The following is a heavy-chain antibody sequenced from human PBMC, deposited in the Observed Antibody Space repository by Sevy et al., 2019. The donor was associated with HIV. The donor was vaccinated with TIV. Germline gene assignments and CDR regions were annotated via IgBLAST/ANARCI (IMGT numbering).Heavy chain of an antibody. J-gene: IGHJ6*02. Sequence: GESLKISCKGSGYSFSNYWIGWVRQMPGKGLEWMGIIYPGVSDTRYSPSFQGHVTISADKSINTAYLQWSSLRASDTAMYYCARFGSYRLAYYGMDVWGQGTTVTVSS. CDR1: GYSFSNYW. V-gene: IGHV5-51*01. CDR3: ARFGSYRLAYYGMDV. D-gene: IGHD3-9*01. CDR2: IYPGVSDT.